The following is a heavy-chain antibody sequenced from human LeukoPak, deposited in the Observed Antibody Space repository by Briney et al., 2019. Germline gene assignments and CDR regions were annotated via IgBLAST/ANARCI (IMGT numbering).Heavy chain of an antibody. CDR2: IKQDGSEK. Sequence: PGGSLRLSCAASGFTFSSYWMSWVRQAPGKGLEWVANIKQDGSEKYYVDSVKGRFTISRDNAKNSLYLQMNSLRAEDTAVYYCARDYDILTGYPYYFDYRGQGTLVTVSS. CDR1: GFTFSSYW. V-gene: IGHV3-7*01. J-gene: IGHJ4*02. CDR3: ARDYDILTGYPYYFDY. D-gene: IGHD3-9*01.